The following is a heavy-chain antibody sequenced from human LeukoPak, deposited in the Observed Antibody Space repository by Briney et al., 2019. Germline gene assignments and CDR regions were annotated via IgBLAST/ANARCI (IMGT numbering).Heavy chain of an antibody. D-gene: IGHD6-6*01. Sequence: GGSLRLSCAASGFTVSSNYMSWVRQAPGKGLEWVSVIYSGGSTYYADSVKGRFTISRDNSKNTLYLQMNSLRAEDTAVYYCASESMGDIEQLGHFDYWGQGTLVTASS. CDR3: ASESMGDIEQLGHFDY. CDR2: IYSGGST. V-gene: IGHV3-66*01. J-gene: IGHJ4*02. CDR1: GFTVSSNY.